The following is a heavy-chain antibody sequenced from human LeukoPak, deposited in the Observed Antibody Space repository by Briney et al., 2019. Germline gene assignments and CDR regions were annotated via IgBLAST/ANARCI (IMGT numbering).Heavy chain of an antibody. CDR2: MYSSGLT. V-gene: IGHV4-4*07. CDR3: ARVYCSGGNCFHFDY. CDR1: GGSISGYY. D-gene: IGHD2-15*01. J-gene: IGHJ4*02. Sequence: SETLSLTCTISGGSISGYYWSWMRQPAGKGLDWIGRMYSSGLTAYNPSLKRRATMSLDTSKNQFSLKLSSVTAADTAMYYCARVYCSGGNCFHFDYWGQGTLVTVSS.